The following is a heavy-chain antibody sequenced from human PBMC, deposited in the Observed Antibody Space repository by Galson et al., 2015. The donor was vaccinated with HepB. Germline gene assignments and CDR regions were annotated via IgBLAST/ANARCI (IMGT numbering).Heavy chain of an antibody. CDR3: ARTSYDSSGYYYYDAFDI. CDR2: IYYSGST. Sequence: ETLSLTCTVSGGSISSSSYYWGWIRQPPGKGLEWIGSIYYSGSTYYNPSLKSRVTISVDTSKNQFSLKLSSVTAADTAVYYCARTSYDSSGYYYYDAFDIWGQGTMVTVSS. V-gene: IGHV4-39*01. CDR1: GGSISSSSYY. D-gene: IGHD3-22*01. J-gene: IGHJ3*02.